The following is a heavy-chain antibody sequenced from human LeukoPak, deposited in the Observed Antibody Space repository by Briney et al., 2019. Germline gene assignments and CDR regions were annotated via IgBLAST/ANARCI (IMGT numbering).Heavy chain of an antibody. D-gene: IGHD3-22*01. J-gene: IGHJ4*02. V-gene: IGHV3-30*04. CDR1: GFTFSNYP. Sequence: GGSLRLSCAASGFTFSNYPMHWVRQAPGKGLEWVAVVSDDGNNIYYADSVKGRFTISRDNSKNTLYLQTNSLRAEDTALYYCVRDRDSTGYYDYWGQGTLVTVSS. CDR2: VSDDGNNI. CDR3: VRDRDSTGYYDY.